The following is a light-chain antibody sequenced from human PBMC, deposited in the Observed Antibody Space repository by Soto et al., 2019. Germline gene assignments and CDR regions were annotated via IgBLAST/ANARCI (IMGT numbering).Light chain of an antibody. CDR2: KAS. CDR3: QQYNSYSPT. V-gene: IGKV1-5*03. CDR1: HDISTF. Sequence: DIQLTQSPSLLSASIGDRVTITCRASHDISTFLAWYQQKPGKAPKLLIYKASTLKSGVPSRFSGSGSGTEFTLTISSLQPDDFATYYCQQYNSYSPTFGQGTKVDIK. J-gene: IGKJ1*01.